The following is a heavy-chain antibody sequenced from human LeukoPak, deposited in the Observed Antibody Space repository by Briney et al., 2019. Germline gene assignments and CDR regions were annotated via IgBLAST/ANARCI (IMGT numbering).Heavy chain of an antibody. CDR1: GFTFSSYW. CDR3: ARDRYCSGGSCSTFQH. CDR2: INSDGSST. J-gene: IGHJ1*01. D-gene: IGHD2-15*01. Sequence: PGGSMRLSCAAYGFTFSSYWMHWVRQAPGKGLVWVSRINSDGSSTSYADSVKGRFTISRDNAKNTLYLQMNSLRAEDTAVYYCARDRYCSGGSCSTFQHWGQGTLVTVSS. V-gene: IGHV3-74*01.